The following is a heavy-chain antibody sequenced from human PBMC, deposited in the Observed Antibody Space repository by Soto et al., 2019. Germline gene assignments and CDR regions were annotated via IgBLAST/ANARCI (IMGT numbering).Heavy chain of an antibody. Sequence: ESGGGFVQPGGSLRLSCAATGFTFSVYAMTWVRQAPGKGLEWVSAVTANGGSTYSADSVKGRFTISRDNSKNTLFLQMNSLRAEDTAVYYCASLGVGDWANYYYYGMDVWGQGTTVTVSS. V-gene: IGHV3-23*01. CDR3: ASLGVGDWANYYYYGMDV. J-gene: IGHJ6*02. CDR1: GFTFSVYA. D-gene: IGHD2-21*02. CDR2: VTANGGST.